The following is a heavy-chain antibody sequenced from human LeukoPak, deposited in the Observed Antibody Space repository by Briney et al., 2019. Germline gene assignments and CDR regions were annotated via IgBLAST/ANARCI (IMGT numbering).Heavy chain of an antibody. CDR1: GFTFNNYA. D-gene: IGHD7-27*01. Sequence: GGSLRLSCAASGFTFNNYAMSWVRQAPGKGLEWVSAISGSGGTTYYADSVKGRFTISRDNSKKTLYLQMNSLRAEDTAVYYCARETGDDAFDIWGQGTMVTVSS. V-gene: IGHV3-23*01. CDR2: ISGSGGTT. CDR3: ARETGDDAFDI. J-gene: IGHJ3*02.